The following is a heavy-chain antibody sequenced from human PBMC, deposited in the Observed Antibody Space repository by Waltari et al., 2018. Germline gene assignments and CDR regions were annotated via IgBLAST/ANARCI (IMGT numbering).Heavy chain of an antibody. CDR2: INHSGST. Sequence: QVQLQQWGAGLLKPSETLSLTCAVYGGSFSGSYWSWIRQPPGKGLEGIGEINHSGSTNYNPSLKSRVTISVDTSKNQFSLKLSSVTAADTAVYYCARGIRWGYYFDYWGQGTLVTVSS. V-gene: IGHV4-34*01. CDR1: GGSFSGSY. J-gene: IGHJ4*02. CDR3: ARGIRWGYYFDY. D-gene: IGHD3-16*01.